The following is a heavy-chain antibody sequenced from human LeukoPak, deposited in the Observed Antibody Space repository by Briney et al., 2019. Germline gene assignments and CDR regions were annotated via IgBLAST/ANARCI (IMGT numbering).Heavy chain of an antibody. D-gene: IGHD3-10*01. Sequence: SETLSLTCTVSGGSISSYYWSWIRQPPGKGLEWIGYIYYSGSTNYNPSLKSRVTISVDTSKNQFSLKLSSVTAADMAVYYCARYGSGSYYYYYMDVWGKGTTVTISS. CDR1: GGSISSYY. CDR2: IYYSGST. CDR3: ARYGSGSYYYYYMDV. J-gene: IGHJ6*03. V-gene: IGHV4-59*01.